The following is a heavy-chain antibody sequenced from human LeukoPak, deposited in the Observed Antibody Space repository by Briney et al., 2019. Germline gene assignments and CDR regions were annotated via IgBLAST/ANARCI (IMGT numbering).Heavy chain of an antibody. D-gene: IGHD3-3*01. CDR3: ASSGIFDDFWSGYYGFDY. J-gene: IGHJ4*02. CDR2: IKQEGSEK. CDR1: GFTFITYW. Sequence: GGSLRLSCAASGFTFITYWMSWVRQAPGKGLEWVANIKQEGSEKYYVDSVKGQFTISRDNAKKSLSLQMNSLRAEDTAVYYCASSGIFDDFWSGYYGFDYWGQGTLVTVSS. V-gene: IGHV3-7*01.